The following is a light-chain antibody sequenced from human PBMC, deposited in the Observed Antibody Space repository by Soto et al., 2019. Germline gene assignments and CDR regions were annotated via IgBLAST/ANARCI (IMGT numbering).Light chain of an antibody. J-gene: IGLJ2*01. CDR2: ENN. Sequence: QSVLTQPPSVSAAPGQKVTISCSGSSSNIGNNYVSWYQQLPGTAPKLLIYENNKRPSGIPDRFSGSKSGTSATLGITGLQTGDEADYYCGTWDSSLSAPVVFGGGTKLTVL. CDR1: SSNIGNNY. CDR3: GTWDSSLSAPVV. V-gene: IGLV1-51*02.